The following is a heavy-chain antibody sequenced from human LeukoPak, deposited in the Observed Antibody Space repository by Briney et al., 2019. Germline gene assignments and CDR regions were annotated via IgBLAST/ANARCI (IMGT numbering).Heavy chain of an antibody. Sequence: ASVKVSCKASGYTFTSYGISWVRQAPGQGLEWMGWISAYNGNTNYAQKLQGRVTMTTDTSISTAYMELSRLRSGDTAVYYCARENGGNSYFDFWGQGTLVTVSS. D-gene: IGHD4-23*01. CDR1: GYTFTSYG. CDR3: ARENGGNSYFDF. J-gene: IGHJ4*02. V-gene: IGHV1-18*01. CDR2: ISAYNGNT.